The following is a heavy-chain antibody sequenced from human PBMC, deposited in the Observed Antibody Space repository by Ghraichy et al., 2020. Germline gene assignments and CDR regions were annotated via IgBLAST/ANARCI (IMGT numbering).Heavy chain of an antibody. CDR2: IYPDDSDT. V-gene: IGHV5-51*01. J-gene: IGHJ4*02. Sequence: GESLNISCKGSEYSFTSYWIGWVRQMPGKGLEWMGIIYPDDSDTKYSPSFQGQVTFSADKSISTAYLQWSSLKASDTAMYYCTRGPSGGWYADYWGQGTLVTVSS. D-gene: IGHD6-19*01. CDR1: EYSFTSYW. CDR3: TRGPSGGWYADY.